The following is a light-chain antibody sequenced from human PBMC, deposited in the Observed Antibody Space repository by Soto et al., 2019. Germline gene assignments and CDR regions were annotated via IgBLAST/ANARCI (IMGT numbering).Light chain of an antibody. CDR1: QSVSSN. J-gene: IGKJ3*01. CDR3: QQYNNWPFT. CDR2: AAS. V-gene: IGKV3-15*01. Sequence: EIVMTQSPATLSVSPGERATLSCRASQSVSSNLAWYQQKPGQAPRLLIYAASTRATGIPARFSGSGSGTEFTLTISSLQSEDFAVYYCQQYNNWPFTFGHGTKVYIK.